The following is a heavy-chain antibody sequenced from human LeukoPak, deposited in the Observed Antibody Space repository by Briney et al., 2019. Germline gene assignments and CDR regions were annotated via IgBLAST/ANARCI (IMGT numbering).Heavy chain of an antibody. Sequence: GASVTVSCKASGYTFTGYYMHWVRQAPGQGLEWMGWINPNSGGTNYAQKFQGRVTMTRDTSISTAYMELSRLRSDDTAVYYCAREELSSSWGGFDYWGQGTLVTVSS. J-gene: IGHJ4*02. CDR3: AREELSSSWGGFDY. D-gene: IGHD6-13*01. CDR2: INPNSGGT. CDR1: GYTFTGYY. V-gene: IGHV1-2*02.